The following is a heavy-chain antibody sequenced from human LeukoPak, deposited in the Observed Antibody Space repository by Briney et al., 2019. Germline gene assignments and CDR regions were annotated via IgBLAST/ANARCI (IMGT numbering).Heavy chain of an antibody. CDR3: AKDRFGEHQRTFDY. D-gene: IGHD3-10*01. CDR2: ISYDGSNK. CDR1: GFTFSSYG. Sequence: PGRSLRLSCAAFGFTFSSYGMHSVRQAPGKGLEWVAAISYDGSNKYYADSVKGRFTISRDNSKNTLYLQMNSLRAEDTAVYYCAKDRFGEHQRTFDYWGQGTLVTVSS. J-gene: IGHJ4*02. V-gene: IGHV3-30*18.